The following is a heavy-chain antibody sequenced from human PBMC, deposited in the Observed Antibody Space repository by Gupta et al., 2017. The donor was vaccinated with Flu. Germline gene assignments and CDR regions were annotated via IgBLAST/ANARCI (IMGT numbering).Heavy chain of an antibody. V-gene: IGHV2-5*02. D-gene: IGHD3-3*01. J-gene: IGHJ4*02. Sequence: GWIRQPPGKALEWLALIEWDDDKRYRPSLKSRRTSTKDTSKNQVVLTRTKMDPVETATYYCAHRQDTYDVGSGDWGYEFDYGGQGTLVTVSS. CDR3: AHRQDTYDVGSGDWGYEFDY. CDR2: IEWDDDK.